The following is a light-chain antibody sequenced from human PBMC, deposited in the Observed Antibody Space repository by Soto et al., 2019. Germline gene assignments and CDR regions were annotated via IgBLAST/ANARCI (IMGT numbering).Light chain of an antibody. V-gene: IGKV1-5*03. CDR2: KAS. CDR1: QSIRSW. J-gene: IGKJ1*01. CDR3: MQGTHLPRA. Sequence: DMQMTQSPSTLSASVGDSVTITCRASQSIRSWLAWYQQKPGKAPKLLIHKASSLESGVPSRFRGSGSVAEFPLTLRRVEAEDFGVYFCMQGTHLPRAFGQGTKVDIK.